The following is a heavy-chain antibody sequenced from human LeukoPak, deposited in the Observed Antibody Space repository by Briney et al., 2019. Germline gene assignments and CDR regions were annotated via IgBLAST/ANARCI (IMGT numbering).Heavy chain of an antibody. CDR1: GFTLGSYA. V-gene: IGHV3-30*15. D-gene: IGHD6-19*01. CDR3: VREQPGDGWSGFDY. CDR2: ISDDGSRQ. J-gene: IGHJ4*02. Sequence: GGSLRLSCAPSGFTLGSYAMHWVRHAPDKGRGWVAVISDDGSRQHYADFLEGRFTITGDKSKNTVSLQMSSLTSEDTAVYFCVREQPGDGWSGFDYWGQGTLVAVSS.